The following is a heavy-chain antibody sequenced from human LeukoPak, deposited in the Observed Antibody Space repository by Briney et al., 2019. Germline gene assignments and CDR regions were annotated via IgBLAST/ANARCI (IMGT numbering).Heavy chain of an antibody. D-gene: IGHD5-24*01. CDR1: GGTFSSYA. CDR2: IIPIFGTA. V-gene: IGHV1-69*05. CDR3: ARGRRDGYRLSPSFDY. Sequence: SVKVSCKASGGTFSSYAISWVRQAPGQGLEWMGGIIPIFGTANYAQKFQGRVTITRNTSISTAYMELSSLRSEDTAVYYCARGRRDGYRLSPSFDYWGQGTLVTVFS. J-gene: IGHJ4*02.